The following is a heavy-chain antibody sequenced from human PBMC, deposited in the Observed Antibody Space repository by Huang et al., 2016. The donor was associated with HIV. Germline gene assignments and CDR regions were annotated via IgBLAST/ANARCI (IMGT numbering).Heavy chain of an antibody. J-gene: IGHJ4*02. CDR3: ARADPGYCSGGSCKEFDY. CDR1: GYTFTHYD. Sequence: QVQLVQSEAEVKKPGASGKVSCKASGYTFTHYDINWLRQAAGLGLEWMGWMNPNSGNTGYAQKFQGRVTMTRNTSISTAYMELSGLRSEDTAVYYCARADPGYCSGGSCKEFDYWGQGTLVTVSS. D-gene: IGHD2-15*01. CDR2: MNPNSGNT. V-gene: IGHV1-8*02.